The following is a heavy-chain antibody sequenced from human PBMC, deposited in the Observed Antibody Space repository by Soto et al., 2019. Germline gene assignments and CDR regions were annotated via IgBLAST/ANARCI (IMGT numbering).Heavy chain of an antibody. Sequence: ASVKVSCKASGATFSGSAFSWVRQAPGQGLEWMGGITPTLGTTNYAQHLQGRVTITADESTATSFMELTSLTAADKAVYYCARGGGYDSFDFWGQGIQVTVSS. CDR3: ARGGGYDSFDF. CDR1: GATFSGSA. D-gene: IGHD2-15*01. J-gene: IGHJ4*02. V-gene: IGHV1-69*13. CDR2: ITPTLGTT.